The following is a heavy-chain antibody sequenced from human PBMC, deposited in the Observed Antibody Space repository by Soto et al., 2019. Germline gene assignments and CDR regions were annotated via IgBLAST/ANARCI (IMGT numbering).Heavy chain of an antibody. D-gene: IGHD3-10*01. J-gene: IGHJ6*02. Sequence: SGPTLVNPTQTLTLTCTFSGFSLSTSGMCVSWIRQPPGKALEWLALIDWDDDKYYSTSLKTRLTISKDTSKNQVVLTMTNMDPVDTATYYCARIPDYYGSGTWYYGMDVWGQGTTVTVSS. V-gene: IGHV2-70*01. CDR3: ARIPDYYGSGTWYYGMDV. CDR2: IDWDDDK. CDR1: GFSLSTSGMC.